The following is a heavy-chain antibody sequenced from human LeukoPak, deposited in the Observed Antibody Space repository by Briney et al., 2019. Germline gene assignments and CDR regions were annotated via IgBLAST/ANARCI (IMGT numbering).Heavy chain of an antibody. J-gene: IGHJ4*02. V-gene: IGHV3-33*01. Sequence: GGSLRLSCAASGFTFSSYGMHWVRQAPGKGLEWVAVIWYDGSNKYYADSVKGRFTISRDNSKNTLCLQMNSLRAEDTAVYYCARDPLRRQLVDWGQGTLVTVSS. CDR2: IWYDGSNK. CDR1: GFTFSSYG. CDR3: ARDPLRRQLVD. D-gene: IGHD6-13*01.